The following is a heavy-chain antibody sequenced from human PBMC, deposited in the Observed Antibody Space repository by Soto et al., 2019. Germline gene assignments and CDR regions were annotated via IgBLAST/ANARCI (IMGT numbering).Heavy chain of an antibody. CDR3: ARVSPSYYDILPGYYNPGDY. CDR1: GYTFTSYG. Sequence: ASVKVSCKASGYTFTSYGISWVRQAPGQGLEWMGWLSAYNGNTNYAQKLQGRVTMTTDTSTSTAYMDLRSLRSDVAAVYYCARVSPSYYDILPGYYNPGDYWGQGTLVTVSS. CDR2: LSAYNGNT. D-gene: IGHD3-9*01. V-gene: IGHV1-18*01. J-gene: IGHJ4*02.